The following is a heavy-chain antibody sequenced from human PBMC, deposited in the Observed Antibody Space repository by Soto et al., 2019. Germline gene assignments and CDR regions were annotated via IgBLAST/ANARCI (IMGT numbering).Heavy chain of an antibody. Sequence: ASVKVSCQASGYTFTSYYMHWVRQAPGQGLEWMGIINPSGGSTSYAQKFQGRVTMTRDTSTRTVYMELSSLRSEDTAVYYCARGSNFGVVIPPYPFDYWGQGTLVTVSS. CDR2: INPSGGST. CDR3: ARGSNFGVVIPPYPFDY. V-gene: IGHV1-46*03. CDR1: GYTFTSYY. D-gene: IGHD3-3*01. J-gene: IGHJ4*02.